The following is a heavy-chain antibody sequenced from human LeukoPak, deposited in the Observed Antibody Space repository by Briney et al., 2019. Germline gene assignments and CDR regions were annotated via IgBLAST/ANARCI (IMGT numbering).Heavy chain of an antibody. J-gene: IGHJ4*02. CDR3: ASGFRGDFPLLFQLLC. CDR2: IYYSGST. CDR1: GGSISSSSYY. Sequence: PSETLSLTCTVSGGSISSSSYYWGWIRQPPGKGLEWIGSIYYSGSTYYNPSLKSRVTISVDTSKNQFSLKLSSVTAADTAVYYCASGFRGDFPLLFQLLCWGQGTLVTVSS. V-gene: IGHV4-39*01. D-gene: IGHD3-10*01.